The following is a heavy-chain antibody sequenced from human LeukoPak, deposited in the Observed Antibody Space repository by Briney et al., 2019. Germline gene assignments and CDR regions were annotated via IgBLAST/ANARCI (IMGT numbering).Heavy chain of an antibody. CDR1: GGTFSSYA. CDR2: IIPIFGTA. J-gene: IGHJ4*02. D-gene: IGHD3-22*01. Sequence: SVKVSCKASGGTFSSYAISWVRQAAGQGLEWMGRIIPIFGTANYAQKFQGRVTITTDESTSTAYMELSSLRSEDTAVYYCARAELGYDSSGYDYWGQGTLVTVSS. CDR3: ARAELGYDSSGYDY. V-gene: IGHV1-69*05.